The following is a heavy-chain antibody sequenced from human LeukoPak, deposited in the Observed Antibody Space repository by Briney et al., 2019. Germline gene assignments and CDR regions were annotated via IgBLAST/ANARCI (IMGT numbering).Heavy chain of an antibody. CDR2: IYTSESS. CDR3: ARDPGPQLKGYFDY. V-gene: IGHV4-61*02. CDR1: GGSISSGSYY. J-gene: IGHJ4*02. D-gene: IGHD2-2*01. Sequence: PSQTLSLTCTVSGGSISSGSYYWSWIRQPAGKGLEWIGRIYTSESSNYNPSLKSRVTISVDTSKNQFSLKLSSVTAADTAVYYCARDPGPQLKGYFDYWGQGTLVTVSS.